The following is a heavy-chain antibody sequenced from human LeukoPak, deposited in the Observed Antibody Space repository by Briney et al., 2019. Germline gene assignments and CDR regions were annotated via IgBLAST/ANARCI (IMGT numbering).Heavy chain of an antibody. Sequence: GGSLRLSCAASGFAFNRYTITWVRQAPGKGLEWVSSISRNSDYIYYADSVKGRFTISRDNAKNSLYLQMNSLRGEDTAVYFCAGGRESGMDYWGQGTLVTVSS. V-gene: IGHV3-21*01. CDR1: GFAFNRYT. CDR2: ISRNSDYI. D-gene: IGHD1-1*01. CDR3: AGGRESGMDY. J-gene: IGHJ4*02.